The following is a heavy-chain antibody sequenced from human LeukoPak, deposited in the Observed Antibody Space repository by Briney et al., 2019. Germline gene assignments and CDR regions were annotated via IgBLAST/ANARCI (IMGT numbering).Heavy chain of an antibody. J-gene: IGHJ6*04. Sequence: ASVKVSCKASGYTFTSYGISWVRQAPGQGLEWTGWISAYNGNTNYAQKLQGRVTMTTDTSTSTAYMELRSLRSDDTAVYYCAGGLRYFDWQTDYYYGMDVWGKGTTVTVSS. V-gene: IGHV1-18*04. CDR3: AGGLRYFDWQTDYYYGMDV. D-gene: IGHD3-9*01. CDR2: ISAYNGNT. CDR1: GYTFTSYG.